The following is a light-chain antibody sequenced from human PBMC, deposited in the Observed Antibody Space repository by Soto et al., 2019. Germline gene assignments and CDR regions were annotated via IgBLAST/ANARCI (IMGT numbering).Light chain of an antibody. Sequence: QSVLTQPASVSGSPGQSITISCTGTSSDVGGYNYVSWYQQHPGKAPKLMIYEVSNRPSGVSNRFSGSKSGNTASLTISGLRAEDEADSYCSSYTSSSLDYVFGPGTKVTVL. CDR2: EVS. V-gene: IGLV2-14*01. CDR1: SSDVGGYNY. J-gene: IGLJ1*01. CDR3: SSYTSSSLDYV.